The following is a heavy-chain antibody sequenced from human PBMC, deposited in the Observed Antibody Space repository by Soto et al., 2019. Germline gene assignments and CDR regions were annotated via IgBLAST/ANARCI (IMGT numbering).Heavy chain of an antibody. V-gene: IGHV4-34*11. Sequence: SETLSLTCAVYGGSFRGYYWSWIRQPPGKGLEWIGYIYFAGTTTYNPSLQSRVSISLDTSKNEVSLKLSSVTAADTAVYYCARGRQWLAQPFDYWGQGTRVTVS. CDR2: IYFAGTT. D-gene: IGHD6-19*01. J-gene: IGHJ4*02. CDR3: ARGRQWLAQPFDY. CDR1: GGSFRGYY.